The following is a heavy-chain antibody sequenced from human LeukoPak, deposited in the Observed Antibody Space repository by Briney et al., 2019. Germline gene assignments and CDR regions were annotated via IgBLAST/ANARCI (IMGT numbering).Heavy chain of an antibody. V-gene: IGHV3-73*01. D-gene: IGHD3-22*01. Sequence: GGSLRLSCAASGFTFSGSAMHWVRQASGKGLEWVGRIRSKANSYATAYAASVKGRFTISRDDSKNTAYLQMNSLKTEDTAVYYCTRLTAGDYYYDSSGSDYWGQGTLVTVSS. CDR1: GFTFSGSA. CDR2: IRSKANSYAT. J-gene: IGHJ4*02. CDR3: TRLTAGDYYYDSSGSDY.